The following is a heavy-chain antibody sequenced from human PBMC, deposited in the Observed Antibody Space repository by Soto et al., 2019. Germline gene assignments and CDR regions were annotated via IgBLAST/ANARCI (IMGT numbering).Heavy chain of an antibody. CDR2: IIPIFGTA. Sequence: ASVKVSCKASGGTFSSYAISWVRQAPGQGLEWMGGIIPIFGTANYAQKFQGRVTITADESTSTAYMELSSLRSEDTAVYYCARDRYSSSPPNGIFDYWGQGTLVTVSS. J-gene: IGHJ4*02. D-gene: IGHD6-6*01. V-gene: IGHV1-69*13. CDR1: GGTFSSYA. CDR3: ARDRYSSSPPNGIFDY.